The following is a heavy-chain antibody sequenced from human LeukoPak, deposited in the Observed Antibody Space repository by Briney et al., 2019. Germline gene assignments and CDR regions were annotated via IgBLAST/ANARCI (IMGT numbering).Heavy chain of an antibody. CDR1: GYTLTELS. CDR2: FDPEDGET. V-gene: IGHV1-24*01. Sequence: GASVKVSCTVSGYTLTELSMHWVRQAPGKGLEWVGGFDPEDGETIYAQKFQGRVTMSEDSSTDSAYMELSSLRSEDTAVYYCATAISSIFGVVPFWGAFDIWGQGTMVTVPS. D-gene: IGHD3-3*01. CDR3: ATAISSIFGVVPFWGAFDI. J-gene: IGHJ3*02.